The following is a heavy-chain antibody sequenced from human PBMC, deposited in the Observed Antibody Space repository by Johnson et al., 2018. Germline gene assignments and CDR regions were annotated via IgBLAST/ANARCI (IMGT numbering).Heavy chain of an antibody. D-gene: IGHD3-10*01. CDR1: GFPFSSYG. J-gene: IGHJ1*01. V-gene: IGHV3-30*18. CDR3: AKGDYFGRSALAEYFQH. Sequence: QVQLVESGGGVVQPGRSLRLSCEASGFPFSSYGMHWGRQAPGKGLEWVALISYDGSNKYYADSGKGRFTISRDNSKNTLYLQRNSLSAEETAGYYCAKGDYFGRSALAEYFQHWGQGTLVTVSS. CDR2: ISYDGSNK.